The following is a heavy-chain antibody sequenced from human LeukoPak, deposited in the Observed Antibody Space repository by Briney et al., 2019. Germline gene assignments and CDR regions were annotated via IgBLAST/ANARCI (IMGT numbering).Heavy chain of an antibody. D-gene: IGHD2-21*01. CDR2: INWNGGST. CDR1: GFTFDDYG. J-gene: IGHJ3*02. Sequence: PGGSLRLSCAASGFTFDDYGMSWVRQTPGKGLEWVSGINWNGGSTNYADSVKGRFTISRDNAKSTLYLQMNSPRAEDTAVYYCGRRGVVASIDIWGQGTMVTVSS. CDR3: GRRGVVASIDI. V-gene: IGHV3-20*04.